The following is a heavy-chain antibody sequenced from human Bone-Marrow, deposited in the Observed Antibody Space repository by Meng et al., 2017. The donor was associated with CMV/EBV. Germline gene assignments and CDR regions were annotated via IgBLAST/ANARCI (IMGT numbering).Heavy chain of an antibody. D-gene: IGHD6-13*01. CDR2: ITSGTYI. J-gene: IGHJ6*02. Sequence: GESLKISCAASGFTFNKYSMYWVRQAPGRGLEWVSSITSGTYIYYADSVKGRFTISRDNAKNSLYLQMNSLRAEDTAVYYCASPYGAAAGTRVKYYYYGMDVWGQGTTVTVSS. CDR1: GFTFNKYS. CDR3: ASPYGAAAGTRVKYYYYGMDV. V-gene: IGHV3-69-1*02.